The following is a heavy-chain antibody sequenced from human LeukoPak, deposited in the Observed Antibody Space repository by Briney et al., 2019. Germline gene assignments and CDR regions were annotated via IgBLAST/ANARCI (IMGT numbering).Heavy chain of an antibody. CDR1: GGSISDYY. V-gene: IGHV4-59*01. D-gene: IGHD1-14*01. J-gene: IGHJ3*02. CDR3: ARGQPGDAFDI. Sequence: SEILSLTCTISGGSISDYYWGWIRQPPGKGLEWIGYVYYSGRTNYNPSLKSRVAISIDTSKSQFSLKLCSVTAADTAVYYCARGQPGDAFDIWGQGTMVTVSS. CDR2: VYYSGRT.